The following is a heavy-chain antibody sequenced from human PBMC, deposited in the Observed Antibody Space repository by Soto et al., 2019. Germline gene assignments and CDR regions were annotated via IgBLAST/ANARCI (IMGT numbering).Heavy chain of an antibody. CDR2: IYHTGIT. D-gene: IGHD1-7*01. Sequence: SAPLSLTCTVSGGSINSNYWSWIRQSPGKGLEWIGHIYHTGITNFNPSLKSRVTMSIDTSKNQFSLNLQFVTAADTAVYYCARGTGNWNYGWFDPWGQGTLVTVSS. CDR1: GGSINSNY. V-gene: IGHV4-59*01. J-gene: IGHJ5*02. CDR3: ARGTGNWNYGWFDP.